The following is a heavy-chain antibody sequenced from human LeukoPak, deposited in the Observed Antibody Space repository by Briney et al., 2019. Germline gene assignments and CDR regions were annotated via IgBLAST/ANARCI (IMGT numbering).Heavy chain of an antibody. Sequence: GESLKISCKGSGYSFTSYWIGWVRQMPEKGLEWMGIIYPGDSDTRYSPSFQGQVTISADKSISTAYLQWSSLKASDTAMYYCARLNDYGDYEFDYYYYMDVWGKGTTVTVSS. J-gene: IGHJ6*03. CDR1: GYSFTSYW. CDR3: ARLNDYGDYEFDYYYYMDV. V-gene: IGHV5-51*01. D-gene: IGHD4-17*01. CDR2: IYPGDSDT.